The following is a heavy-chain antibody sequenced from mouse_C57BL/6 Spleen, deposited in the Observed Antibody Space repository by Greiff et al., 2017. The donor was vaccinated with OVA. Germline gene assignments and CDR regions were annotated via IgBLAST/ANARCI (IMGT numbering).Heavy chain of an antibody. J-gene: IGHJ3*01. CDR3: AREDSNYGFAY. CDR1: GYTFTSYW. V-gene: IGHV1-64*01. Sequence: QLQQPGAELVKPGASVKLSCKASGYTFTSYWMHWVKQRPGQGLEWIGMIHPNSGSTNYNEKFKSKATLTVDKSSSTAYMQLSSLTSEDSAVYYCAREDSNYGFAYWGQGTLVTVSA. CDR2: IHPNSGST. D-gene: IGHD2-5*01.